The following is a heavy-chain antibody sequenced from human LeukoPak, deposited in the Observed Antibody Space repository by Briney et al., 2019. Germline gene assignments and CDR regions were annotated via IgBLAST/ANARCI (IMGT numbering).Heavy chain of an antibody. V-gene: IGHV4-61*01. CDR3: ARGISSGWSRAVGY. D-gene: IGHD6-19*01. J-gene: IGHJ4*02. Sequence: NPSETLSLTCTVSGGSVSSGSYYWSWIRQPPGKGLGWIGYIYYSGSTNYNPSPKSRVTISVDTSKNQFSLKLSSVTAADTAVYYCARGISSGWSRAVGYWGQGTLVTVSS. CDR2: IYYSGST. CDR1: GGSVSSGSYY.